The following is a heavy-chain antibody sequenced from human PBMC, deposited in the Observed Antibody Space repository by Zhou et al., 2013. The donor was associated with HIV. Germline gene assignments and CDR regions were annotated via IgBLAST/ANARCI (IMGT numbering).Heavy chain of an antibody. V-gene: IGHV4-34*01. CDR1: GGSFNTYY. CDR2: INHSGST. CDR3: ARGAPDGPPTT. Sequence: QVQLQQWGAGLLKPSETLSLTCAVYGGSFNTYYWSWIRQPPGKGLEWIGEINHSGSTNYNPSLKGRVTISVDTSKNQFSLYLNSVTAADTAVYYCARGAPDGPPTTWGQGNPWSTVS. D-gene: IGHD4-17*01. J-gene: IGHJ1*01.